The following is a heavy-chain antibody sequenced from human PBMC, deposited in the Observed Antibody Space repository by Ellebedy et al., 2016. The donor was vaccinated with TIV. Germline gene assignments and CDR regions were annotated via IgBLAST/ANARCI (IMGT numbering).Heavy chain of an antibody. CDR2: IRGRDDET. V-gene: IGHV3-23*01. CDR1: GFTFSNYA. D-gene: IGHD2-15*01. CDR3: TTLYCSGGSCYNADASDV. J-gene: IGHJ3*01. Sequence: GESLKISCAASGFTFSNYAMTWVRQAPGKGLEWFSSIRGRDDETGYTDSVKGRFTISRDNSKNMLFLQMNSLRAEDTAVYYCTTLYCSGGSCYNADASDVWGQGTMVTVSS.